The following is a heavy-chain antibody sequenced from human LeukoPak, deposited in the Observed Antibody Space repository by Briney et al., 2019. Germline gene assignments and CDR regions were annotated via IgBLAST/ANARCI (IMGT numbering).Heavy chain of an antibody. J-gene: IGHJ4*02. Sequence: GGSLRLSCAASTFTFSDYNMDWIRQAPGKGLEWVSFISSRGTYIYYADSVKGRFTISRDNAQNSLYLQMNNLRAEDTAIYYCARENSGWSVDYWGQGILVTVSS. CDR3: ARENSGWSVDY. D-gene: IGHD6-19*01. V-gene: IGHV3-21*01. CDR2: ISSRGTYI. CDR1: TFTFSDYN.